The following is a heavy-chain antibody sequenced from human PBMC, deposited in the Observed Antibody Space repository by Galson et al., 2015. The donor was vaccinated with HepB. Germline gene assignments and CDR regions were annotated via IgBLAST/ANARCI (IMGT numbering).Heavy chain of an antibody. Sequence: SLRLSCAASGFTFSSYAMHWVRQAPGKGLEWVAVISYDGSNKYYADSVKGRFTISRDNSKNTLYLQMNSLRAEDTAVYYCARDTTRWDDILTGPIDYWGQGTLVTVSS. CDR2: ISYDGSNK. CDR3: ARDTTRWDDILTGPIDY. V-gene: IGHV3-30*04. CDR1: GFTFSSYA. J-gene: IGHJ4*02. D-gene: IGHD3-9*01.